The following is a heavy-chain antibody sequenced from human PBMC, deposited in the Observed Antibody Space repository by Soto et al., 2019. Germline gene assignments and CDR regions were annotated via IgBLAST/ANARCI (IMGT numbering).Heavy chain of an antibody. CDR1: GFSFGTYA. J-gene: IGHJ5*01. Sequence: GGSLRLSCAASGFSFGTYAMNWVRQAPGKGLEWVSLISFSSSYIYYADSVRGRFTVSRDNAKNSLYLQLNNLRAEDTAVYYCATGTYQSLLDSCGQGTLVTVSS. CDR3: ATGTYQSLLDS. CDR2: ISFSSSYI. V-gene: IGHV3-21*01. D-gene: IGHD2-2*01.